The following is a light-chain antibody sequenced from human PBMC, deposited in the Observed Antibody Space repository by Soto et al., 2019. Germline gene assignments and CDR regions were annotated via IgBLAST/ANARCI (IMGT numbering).Light chain of an antibody. CDR2: SSS. CDR1: QGISDY. V-gene: IGKV1-17*03. Sequence: FHMTQSPSAVSASVLYRVEIIFLASQGISDYLAWFQQKPGKAPHRLIYSSSTLQTGVPSRFSGRRSGTEFTLTISNLQPEDVATYYCLQHNSFPRTFGGGTKVDIK. CDR3: LQHNSFPRT. J-gene: IGKJ4*01.